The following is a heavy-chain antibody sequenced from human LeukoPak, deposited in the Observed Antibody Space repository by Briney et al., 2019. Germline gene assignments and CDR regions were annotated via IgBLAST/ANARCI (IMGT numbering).Heavy chain of an antibody. D-gene: IGHD3-16*01. CDR2: ISNDGSNK. J-gene: IGHJ6*02. Sequence: GGSLRLSCAASGFTFSSYSMNWVRQAPGKGLEWVAVISNDGSNKYYGNSVKGQFTISRDNSKNTLYLQMNSLRGGDTAVYYCARDKQGVVYGMDVWGQGTTVTVYS. V-gene: IGHV3-30*03. CDR1: GFTFSSYS. CDR3: ARDKQGVVYGMDV.